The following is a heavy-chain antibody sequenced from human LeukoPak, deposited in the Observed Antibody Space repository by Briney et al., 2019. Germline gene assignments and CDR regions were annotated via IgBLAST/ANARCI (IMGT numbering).Heavy chain of an antibody. V-gene: IGHV3-11*06. CDR2: ISSSSSYT. J-gene: IGHJ4*02. Sequence: GGSLRLSCAASGFXFSDYYISWIRQAPGKGLEWVSYISSSSSYTNYADSVKGRFTISRDNAKNSLYLQMNSLRAEDTAVYYCARPKTPYCSGGTCPEYYFDYWGQGTLVTVSS. D-gene: IGHD2-15*01. CDR1: GFXFSDYY. CDR3: ARPKTPYCSGGTCPEYYFDY.